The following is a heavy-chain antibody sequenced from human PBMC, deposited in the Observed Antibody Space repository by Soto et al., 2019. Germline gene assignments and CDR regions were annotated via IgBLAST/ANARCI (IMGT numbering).Heavy chain of an antibody. D-gene: IGHD5-18*01. V-gene: IGHV1-2*02. Sequence: ASVKVSCKTSGYTFTDYYTHWVRQAPGQGLEWVGWMNPKSGGAYFAQKFQGRVTLTRDTSIGTAYIEVNSLTSDDTAVYFCTRANIGNSDGLYDDFDIWGQVTTVTVSS. CDR1: GYTFTDYY. CDR2: MNPKSGGA. CDR3: TRANIGNSDGLYDDFDI. J-gene: IGHJ3*02.